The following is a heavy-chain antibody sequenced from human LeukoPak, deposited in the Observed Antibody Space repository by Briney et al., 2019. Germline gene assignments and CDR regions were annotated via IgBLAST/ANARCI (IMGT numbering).Heavy chain of an antibody. Sequence: SETLSLTCAVYGGSFSGYYWSWIRQPPGKGLEWIGEINHSGSTNYNPSLKSRVTISVDTSKNQFSLKLSSVTAADTAVYYCASRYYGSGSYSGYYYYYMDVWGKGTTVTVSS. J-gene: IGHJ6*03. CDR2: INHSGST. CDR1: GGSFSGYY. V-gene: IGHV4-34*01. D-gene: IGHD3-10*01. CDR3: ASRYYGSGSYSGYYYYYMDV.